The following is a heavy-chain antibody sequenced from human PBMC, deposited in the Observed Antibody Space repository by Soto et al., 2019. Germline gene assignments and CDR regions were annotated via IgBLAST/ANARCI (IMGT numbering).Heavy chain of an antibody. CDR3: AGGGVRGVIARTRDYYGMDV. V-gene: IGHV5-51*01. CDR1: GYSFTSYW. CDR2: IYPGDSDT. D-gene: IGHD3-10*01. Sequence: PGESLKISCKGSGYSFTSYWIGWVRQMPGKGLEWMGIIYPGDSDTRYSPSFQGQVTISADKSISTAYLQWSSLKASDTAMYYCAGGGVRGVIARTRDYYGMDVWGQGTTVTVSS. J-gene: IGHJ6*02.